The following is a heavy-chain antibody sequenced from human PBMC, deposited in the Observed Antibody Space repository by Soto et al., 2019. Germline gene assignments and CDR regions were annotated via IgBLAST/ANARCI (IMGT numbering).Heavy chain of an antibody. Sequence: GGSLRLSCAASGFPFSSFHINLIRTAPGRGLEWVAYITSSSDTIYYSDSVKGRFTISRDNGKNSLFLQMNSLRDEDTAVYYCARVVVVIPPGYYYAMDVWGQGTTVTVSS. CDR3: ARVVVVIPPGYYYAMDV. D-gene: IGHD3-22*01. V-gene: IGHV3-48*02. CDR1: GFPFSSFH. J-gene: IGHJ6*02. CDR2: ITSSSDTI.